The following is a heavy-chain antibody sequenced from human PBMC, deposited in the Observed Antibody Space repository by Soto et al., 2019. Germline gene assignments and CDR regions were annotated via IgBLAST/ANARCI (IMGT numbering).Heavy chain of an antibody. CDR2: ISSSSSYI. CDR1: GFTFSSYS. V-gene: IGHV3-21*01. D-gene: IGHD4-17*01. J-gene: IGHJ4*02. CDR3: ARDGYGDYGFDY. Sequence: PGGSLRLSCAASGFTFSSYSMNWVRQAPGKGLEWVSSISSSSSYIYYADSVKGRFTISRDNAKNSLYLQMNSLRAEDTAVYYRARDGYGDYGFDYWGQATLVTVSS.